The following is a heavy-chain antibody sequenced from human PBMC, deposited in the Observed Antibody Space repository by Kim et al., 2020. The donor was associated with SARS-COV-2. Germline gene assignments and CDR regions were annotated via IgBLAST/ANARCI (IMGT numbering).Heavy chain of an antibody. CDR3: ARQGSSSGDFDY. J-gene: IGHJ4*02. Sequence: NYNPSLKSRVTKSVDTSKNPFSLELSSVTAADTAVYYCARQGSSSGDFDYWGQGTLVTVSS. V-gene: IGHV4-59*08. D-gene: IGHD6-13*01.